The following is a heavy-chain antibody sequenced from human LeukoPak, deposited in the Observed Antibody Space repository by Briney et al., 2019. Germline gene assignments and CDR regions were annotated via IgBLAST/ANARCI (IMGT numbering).Heavy chain of an antibody. CDR2: ISGNGGTI. J-gene: IGHJ5*02. CDR1: GITVSTYS. Sequence: PGGSLRLSCAASGITVSTYSMNWVRQAPGKGLEWISYISGNGGTIYYADSVKGRFTISRDNAKNSLYLQMNSLRAEDTAVYYCARGRAEYDSSGFDPWGQGTLVTVSS. CDR3: ARGRAEYDSSGFDP. V-gene: IGHV3-48*01. D-gene: IGHD6-6*01.